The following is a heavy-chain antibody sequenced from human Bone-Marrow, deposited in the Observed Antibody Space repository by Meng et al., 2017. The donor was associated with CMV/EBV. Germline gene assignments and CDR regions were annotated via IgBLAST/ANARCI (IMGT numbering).Heavy chain of an antibody. V-gene: IGHV4-59*01. CDR1: GGSISSYY. D-gene: IGHD3-3*01. J-gene: IGHJ4*02. CDR3: SRTIFGHFDY. CDR2: IYYSGST. Sequence: SETLSLTCTVSGGSISSYYWSWIRQPPGKGLEWIGYIYYSGSTNYNPSLKSRVTISVDTSKIQFSLKLSSVTAADTAVYYCSRTIFGHFDYWGQGALVTVSS.